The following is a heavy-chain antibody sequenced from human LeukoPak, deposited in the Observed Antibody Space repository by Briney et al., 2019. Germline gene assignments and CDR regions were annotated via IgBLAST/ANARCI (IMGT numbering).Heavy chain of an antibody. CDR3: ARAGWIITSGIDY. J-gene: IGHJ4*02. CDR1: GGSINNYY. D-gene: IGHD3-10*01. V-gene: IGHV4-59*08. Sequence: SETLSLTCTVSGGSINNYYWNWIRQPPGKGLEWIGTIYHTGSTYYTPSLGSRVTISVDTSKNEFSLNLNSVTAADTAVYYCARAGWIITSGIDYWGQGALVTVSS. CDR2: IYHTGST.